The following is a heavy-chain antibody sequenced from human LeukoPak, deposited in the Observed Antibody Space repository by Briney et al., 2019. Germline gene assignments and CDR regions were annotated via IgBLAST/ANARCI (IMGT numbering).Heavy chain of an antibody. CDR3: SRGLDSRKLGY. CDR1: GASFNSDDQY. Sequence: SETLSLTCTVSGASFNSDDQYWNWIRQSPGKGLEWIGSIHPSGMLYNNQSLESRVTMSRDTSKTQFSLNLNSVTAADTAVYFCSRGLDSRKLGYWGQGILVTVSS. D-gene: IGHD3-22*01. J-gene: IGHJ4*02. CDR2: IHPSGML. V-gene: IGHV4-31*03.